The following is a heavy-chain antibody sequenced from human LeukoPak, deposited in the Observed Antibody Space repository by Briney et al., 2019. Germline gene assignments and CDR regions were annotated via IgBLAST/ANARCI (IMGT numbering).Heavy chain of an antibody. Sequence: GGSLRLSCAASGFTFDDYAMHWVRQAPGKGLEWVSGINWNSGDVGYADSVKGRFTISRDNAKNSLYLQMNSLRAEDTAVYYCARDRGYDFWSGPNWFDPWGQGTLVTVSS. V-gene: IGHV3-9*01. J-gene: IGHJ5*02. CDR1: GFTFDDYA. CDR2: INWNSGDV. CDR3: ARDRGYDFWSGPNWFDP. D-gene: IGHD3-3*01.